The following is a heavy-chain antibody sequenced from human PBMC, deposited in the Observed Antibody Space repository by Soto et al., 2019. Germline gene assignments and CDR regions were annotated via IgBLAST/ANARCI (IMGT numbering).Heavy chain of an antibody. CDR1: GFGFRDYF. CDR2: IGPYGNSK. V-gene: IGHV3-11*01. CDR3: ARDDYTYGVY. Sequence: QVQLVESGGGLVKPGESLRVSCAACGFGFRDYFMSWVRQAPGKGLEWVAYIGPYGNSKYYADSVKGRFTISRDDATNSLYLHMNSLRAEDTAVYYCARDDYTYGVYWGQGTPVTVSS. D-gene: IGHD2-2*02. J-gene: IGHJ4*02.